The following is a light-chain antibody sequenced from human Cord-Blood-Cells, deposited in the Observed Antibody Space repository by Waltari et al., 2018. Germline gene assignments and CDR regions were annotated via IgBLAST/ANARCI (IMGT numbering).Light chain of an antibody. V-gene: IGKV3-15*01. CDR3: QQYNNWPPLT. J-gene: IGKJ4*01. CDR1: QSVSSN. CDR2: GAS. Sequence: EIVMTQSPATLSVSPGERDTLSCRASQSVSSNLAWYQQKPGQAPRLLIYGASTRATGIPARFSGSGSGTEFTLTISSLQSEDLSVYYCQQYNNWPPLTFGGGTKVEIK.